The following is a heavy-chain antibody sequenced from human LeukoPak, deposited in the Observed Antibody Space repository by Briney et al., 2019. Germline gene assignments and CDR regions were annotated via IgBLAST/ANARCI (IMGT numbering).Heavy chain of an antibody. CDR3: AKDLPSPDIVVVVAAFDY. CDR1: GFTFSSYA. V-gene: IGHV3-23*01. Sequence: GGSLRLSCAASGFTFSSYAMSWVRQAPGKGLEWVSAISGSGGSTYYADSVKGRFTISRDNSKNTLYLQMNSLRAEDTAVYYCAKDLPSPDIVVVVAAFDYWGQEPWSPSPQ. J-gene: IGHJ4*01. CDR2: ISGSGGST. D-gene: IGHD2-15*01.